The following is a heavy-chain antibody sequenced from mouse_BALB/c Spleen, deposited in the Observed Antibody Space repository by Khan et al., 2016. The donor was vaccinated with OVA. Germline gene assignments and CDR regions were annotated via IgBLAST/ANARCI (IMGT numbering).Heavy chain of an antibody. D-gene: IGHD4-1*01. Sequence: EVQLQQSGTVLARPGASVKMSCKASGYTFTSYWMHWVKQRPGQGLEWIGDIYPGNTDTNYNQKFKGKAKLTAVTSTSTAYMELSRLTNEDSAVYYCTRRNWDVAWFAYWGQGTLVTVFA. CDR1: GYTFTSYW. CDR3: TRRNWDVAWFAY. V-gene: IGHV1-5*01. CDR2: IYPGNTDT. J-gene: IGHJ3*01.